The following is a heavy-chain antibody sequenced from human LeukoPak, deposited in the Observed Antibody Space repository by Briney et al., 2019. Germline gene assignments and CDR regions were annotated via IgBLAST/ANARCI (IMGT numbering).Heavy chain of an antibody. CDR3: ATYSGAHHKTFDD. J-gene: IGHJ4*02. CDR2: IKQDESEK. Sequence: GGSLRLSCAASGFTFSSYEMNWVRQAPGKGLEWVANIKQDESEKDYVDSVKGRFTISRDNAKNSLYLQMSSLRAEDTAVYYCATYSGAHHKTFDDWGQGTLVTVSS. CDR1: GFTFSSYE. D-gene: IGHD1-26*01. V-gene: IGHV3-7*03.